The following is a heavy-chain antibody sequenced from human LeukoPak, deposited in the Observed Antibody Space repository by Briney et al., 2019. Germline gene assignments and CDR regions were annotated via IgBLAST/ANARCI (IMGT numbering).Heavy chain of an antibody. CDR3: ASYSYYYDSSGYFDY. V-gene: IGHV4-59*01. CDR2: IYYSGST. CDR1: GGSISSYC. J-gene: IGHJ4*02. D-gene: IGHD3-22*01. Sequence: SETLSLTCTVSGGSISSYCWSWIRQPPGKGLEWIGYIYYSGSTNYNPSLKSRVTISVDTSKNQFSLKLSSVAAADTAVYYCASYSYYYDSSGYFDYWGQGTLVTVSS.